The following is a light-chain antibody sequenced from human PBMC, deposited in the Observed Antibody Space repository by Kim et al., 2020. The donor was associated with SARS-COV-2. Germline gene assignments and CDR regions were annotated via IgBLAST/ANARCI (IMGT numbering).Light chain of an antibody. CDR3: NSRHSSGNHWV. CDR1: SLRSYY. CDR2: CKN. Sequence: ASGQTVRITCQGDSLRSYYASWYQQKPGQHPVLVIYCKNNRRSAIPDRFSGSSSGNTASFTITGAQAADEADYYCNSRHSSGNHWVFGGGTQLTVL. J-gene: IGLJ3*02. V-gene: IGLV3-19*01.